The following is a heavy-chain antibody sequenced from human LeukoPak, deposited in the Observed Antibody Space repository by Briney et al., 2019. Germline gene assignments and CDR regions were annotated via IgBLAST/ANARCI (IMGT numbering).Heavy chain of an antibody. D-gene: IGHD2-15*01. J-gene: IGHJ4*02. CDR3: ARKNCSGGSCYSRGFSFDY. CDR1: GGSFSGHY. V-gene: IGHV4-34*01. Sequence: SETLSLTCAVYGGSFSGHYWSWIRQPPGKGLEWIGEINHSGSTNYNPSLKSRVTISVDTSKNQFSLKLSSVTAADTAVYYCARKNCSGGSCYSRGFSFDYWGQGTLVTVSS. CDR2: INHSGST.